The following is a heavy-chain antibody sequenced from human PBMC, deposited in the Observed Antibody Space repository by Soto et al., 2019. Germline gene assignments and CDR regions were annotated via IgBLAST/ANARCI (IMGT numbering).Heavy chain of an antibody. CDR3: AKAWGRYYDFPATFDY. CDR1: GFTFSSYG. Sequence: QVQLVESGGGVVQPGRSLRLSCAASGFTFSSYGMHWVRQAPGKGLEWVAVISYDGSNKYYADSVKGRFTISRDNSKNTLYLQMNCLRAEDTAVYYCAKAWGRYYDFPATFDYWGQGTLVTVSS. J-gene: IGHJ4*02. V-gene: IGHV3-30*18. D-gene: IGHD3-3*01. CDR2: ISYDGSNK.